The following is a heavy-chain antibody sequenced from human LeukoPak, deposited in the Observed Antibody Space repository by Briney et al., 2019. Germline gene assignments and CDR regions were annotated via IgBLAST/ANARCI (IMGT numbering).Heavy chain of an antibody. Sequence: ASVKVSCKASGYTFTSYGISWVRQAPGQGLEWMGWISAYNDNTNYAQKLQGRVTMTTDTSTSTAYMELRSLRSDDTAVYYCARDLIAAAENYFDYWGQGTLVTVSS. D-gene: IGHD6-13*01. CDR1: GYTFTSYG. J-gene: IGHJ4*02. V-gene: IGHV1-18*01. CDR3: ARDLIAAAENYFDY. CDR2: ISAYNDNT.